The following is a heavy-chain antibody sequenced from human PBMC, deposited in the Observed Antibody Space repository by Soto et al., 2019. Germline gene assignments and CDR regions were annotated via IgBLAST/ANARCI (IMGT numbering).Heavy chain of an antibody. CDR3: AKSTGGTANGMDV. V-gene: IGHV3-9*01. CDR2: SSWNSGTI. J-gene: IGHJ6*02. Sequence: EVQLVESGGGLVQPGRSLRLSCAAAGFMFDNYAINLVRQAPGKGLEWVSGSSWNSGTIGYADSVKGRFTISRDNAKNYLYLQMNSLRAEDTAVYDCAKSTGGTANGMDVWGQGTKVTVSS. D-gene: IGHD2-8*02. CDR1: GFMFDNYA.